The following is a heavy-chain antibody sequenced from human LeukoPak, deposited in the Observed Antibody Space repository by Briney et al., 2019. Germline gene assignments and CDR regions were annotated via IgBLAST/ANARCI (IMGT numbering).Heavy chain of an antibody. V-gene: IGHV4-34*01. CDR2: INHSGST. CDR3: ARGYYYGSGSSFDY. D-gene: IGHD3-10*01. J-gene: IGHJ4*02. Sequence: PETLSLTSAVYGGSFSGYYWSWIRQPPGKGLEWIGEINHSGSTNYNPSLKSRVTISVDTSKNQFSLKLSSVTAADTAVYYCARGYYYGSGSSFDYWGQGTLLTVSS. CDR1: GGSFSGYY.